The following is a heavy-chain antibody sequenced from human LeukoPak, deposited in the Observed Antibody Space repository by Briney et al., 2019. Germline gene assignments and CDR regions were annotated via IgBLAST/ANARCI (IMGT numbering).Heavy chain of an antibody. Sequence: PSETLSLTCAVYGGSFSGYYWSWIRQPPGNGLEWIGEINHSGSTNYNPSLRSRVTISVDTSKNQFSLKLSSVTAADTAMYYCARLSITGTLLDYWGQGTLVTVSS. CDR3: ARLSITGTLLDY. D-gene: IGHD1-7*01. V-gene: IGHV4-34*01. CDR2: INHSGST. CDR1: GGSFSGYY. J-gene: IGHJ4*02.